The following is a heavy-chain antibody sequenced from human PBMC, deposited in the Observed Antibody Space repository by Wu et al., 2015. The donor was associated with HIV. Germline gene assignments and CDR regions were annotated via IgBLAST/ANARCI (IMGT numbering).Heavy chain of an antibody. D-gene: IGHD6-13*01. Sequence: QVQLVQSGAEVKKPGASVKVSCKASGYTFTGYYMHWVRQAPGQGLEWMGWINPNSGGSGGTNYAQKFQGRVTMTRDTSISTAYMELSRLRSADTAVYYCAARGPGVGSSWTHWYFDLWGRGTLVTVSS. CDR3: AARGPGVGSSWTHWYFDL. J-gene: IGHJ2*01. V-gene: IGHV1-2*02. CDR2: INPNSGGSGGT. CDR1: GYTFTGYY.